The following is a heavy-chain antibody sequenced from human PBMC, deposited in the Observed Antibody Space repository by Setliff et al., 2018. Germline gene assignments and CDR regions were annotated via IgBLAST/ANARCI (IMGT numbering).Heavy chain of an antibody. D-gene: IGHD3-10*01. V-gene: IGHV4-59*04. CDR2: IDHGGGS. J-gene: IGHJ6*03. CDR3: ARTINFLGSGTWGYMDV. CDR1: GASINRDY. Sequence: SETLSLTCSVSGASINRDYWNWIRQPPGKGLEWIGYIDHGGGSSYNPSLQGRVTLSLDTSENEFSLRLTSVTAADTAVYFCARTINFLGSGTWGYMDVWGKGTTVTVSS.